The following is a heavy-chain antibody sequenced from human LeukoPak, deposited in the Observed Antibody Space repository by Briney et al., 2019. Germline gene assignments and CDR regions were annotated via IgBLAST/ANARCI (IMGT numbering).Heavy chain of an antibody. CDR3: ASTGRYCSSTSCPPGDY. CDR2: INHSGST. CDR1: GGSFSGYY. J-gene: IGHJ4*02. Sequence: SETLSLTCAVYGGSFSGYYWSWIRQPPGKGLEWIGEINHSGSTNYNPSLKSRVTISVDTSKNQFPLKLSSVTAADTAVYYCASTGRYCSSTSCPPGDYWGQGTLVTVSS. V-gene: IGHV4-34*01. D-gene: IGHD2-2*01.